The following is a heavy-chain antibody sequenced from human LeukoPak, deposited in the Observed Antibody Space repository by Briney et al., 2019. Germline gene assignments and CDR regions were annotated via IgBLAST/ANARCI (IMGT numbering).Heavy chain of an antibody. J-gene: IGHJ4*02. D-gene: IGHD5-24*01. CDR3: ATDGDGYNIGGPPIDY. V-gene: IGHV3-20*04. Sequence: GGSLRLSCAASGFTFSGYSFHWVRQAPGKGLEWVSGINWNGGSTGYADSVKGRFTISRDNAKNSLYLQMNSLRAEDTALYYCATDGDGYNIGGPPIDYWGQGTLVTVSS. CDR2: INWNGGST. CDR1: GFTFSGYS.